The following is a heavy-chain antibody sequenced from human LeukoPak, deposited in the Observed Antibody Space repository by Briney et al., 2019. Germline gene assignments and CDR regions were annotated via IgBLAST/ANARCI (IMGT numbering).Heavy chain of an antibody. J-gene: IGHJ4*02. CDR3: ARERWLESGEY. CDR2: ISSSSSTI. Sequence: GGSLRLSCAASGFTFSRNSMNWVRQAPGKGLEWISYISSSSSTIYYADSVKGRFTISRDNAKNSLYLQMNSLRVEDTAVYYCARERWLESGEYWGQGTLVTVSS. CDR1: GFTFSRNS. D-gene: IGHD6-19*01. V-gene: IGHV3-48*01.